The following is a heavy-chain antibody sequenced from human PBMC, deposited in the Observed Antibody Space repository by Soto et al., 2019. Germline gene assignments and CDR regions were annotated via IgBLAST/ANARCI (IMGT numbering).Heavy chain of an antibody. J-gene: IGHJ6*02. CDR2: IYYSGST. Sequence: SETLSLTCTVSGGSISSGDYYWSWIRQPPGKGLEWIGYIYYSGSTYYKPSLKSRVTISVNTSKNQFSLKLSTVTAADTAVYYCARVGVGYCSGGSCYYYYGMDVWGQGTTVT. D-gene: IGHD2-15*01. CDR1: GGSISSGDYY. V-gene: IGHV4-30-4*01. CDR3: ARVGVGYCSGGSCYYYYGMDV.